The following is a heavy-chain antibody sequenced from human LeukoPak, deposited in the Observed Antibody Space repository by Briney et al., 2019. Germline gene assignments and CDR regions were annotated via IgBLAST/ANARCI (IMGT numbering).Heavy chain of an antibody. V-gene: IGHV4-4*09. CDR1: VGSISSYY. CDR3: ARRITIFGVVGDAFDI. Sequence: SETLSLTCTFSVGSISSYYWSSIRQPPWKGLEWIGYIYNSGSTNYNPSLKSRVTISVDTSKNQFSLKLSSVTAADTAVYYCARRITIFGVVGDAFDIWGQGTMVTVSS. CDR2: IYNSGST. D-gene: IGHD3-3*01. J-gene: IGHJ3*02.